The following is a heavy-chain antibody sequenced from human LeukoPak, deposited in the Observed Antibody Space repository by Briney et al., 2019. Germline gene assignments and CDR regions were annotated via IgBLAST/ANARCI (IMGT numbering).Heavy chain of an antibody. Sequence: GGSLRLSCAASGXTFSSHWMNWVRQAPGKGLEWVANIKEDGSEKYYVDSVKGRFTISRDNAKNSLCLQMNSLRAGDTAIYYCVRSGGYWGQGTLVTVSS. CDR2: IKEDGSEK. V-gene: IGHV3-7*05. D-gene: IGHD1-26*01. CDR3: VRSGGY. CDR1: GXTFSSHW. J-gene: IGHJ4*02.